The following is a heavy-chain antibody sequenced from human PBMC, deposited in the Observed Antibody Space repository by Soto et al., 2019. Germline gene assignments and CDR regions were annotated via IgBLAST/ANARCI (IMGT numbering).Heavy chain of an antibody. CDR2: LSWDRSTV. CDR3: ARALQMVTTHAFDI. D-gene: IGHD4-17*01. J-gene: IGHJ3*02. CDR1: GSSSDPFT. Sequence: GGSLRLSCVASGSSSDPFTMHWVRELPGKGLEWVAGLSWDRSTVAYADSVQGRFTISRDNSKNTVYLQMNSLRAEDTAVYYCARALQMVTTHAFDIWGQGTMVTVSS. V-gene: IGHV3-9*02.